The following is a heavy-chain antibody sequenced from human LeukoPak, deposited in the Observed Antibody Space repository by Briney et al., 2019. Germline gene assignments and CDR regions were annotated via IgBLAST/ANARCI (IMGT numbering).Heavy chain of an antibody. J-gene: IGHJ4*02. Sequence: SETLSLTCAVYGGSFSGYYWSWIRQPPGKGLEWIGEISHSGSTNYNPSLKSRVTISADTSKNQFSLKLSSVTAADTAVYYCARYDFWSGYCLDYWGQGTLVTVSS. CDR1: GGSFSGYY. D-gene: IGHD3-3*01. CDR2: ISHSGST. CDR3: ARYDFWSGYCLDY. V-gene: IGHV4-34*01.